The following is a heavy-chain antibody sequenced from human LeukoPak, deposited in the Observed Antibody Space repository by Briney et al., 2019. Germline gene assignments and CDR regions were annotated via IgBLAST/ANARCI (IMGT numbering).Heavy chain of an antibody. Sequence: PSQTLSLTCTVSGDSISSGSYYWSWIRQPAGKGLEWIGRIYTSESTNYNPSLKSRVTISVDTSKNQFSLKLSSVTAADTAVYYCARDVEMENWFDPWGQGTLVTVSS. CDR2: IYTSEST. CDR3: ARDVEMENWFDP. D-gene: IGHD5-24*01. J-gene: IGHJ5*02. V-gene: IGHV4-61*02. CDR1: GDSISSGSYY.